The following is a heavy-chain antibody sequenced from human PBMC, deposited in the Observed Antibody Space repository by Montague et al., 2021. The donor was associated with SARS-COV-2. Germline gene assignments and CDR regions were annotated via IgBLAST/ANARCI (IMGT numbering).Heavy chain of an antibody. CDR3: ARRTYDILTGYDYGMDV. CDR1: GFSLSTSGMC. J-gene: IGHJ6*02. V-gene: IGHV2-70*11. D-gene: IGHD3-9*01. CDR2: IDWDDDK. Sequence: PALVKPTQTLTLTCTFSGFSLSTSGMCVSWIRQPPGKAPEWLARIDWDDDKYCSTSLKTRLTISKDTSKNQVVLTMTNMDPVDTATYYCARRTYDILTGYDYGMDVWGQGTTVTVSS.